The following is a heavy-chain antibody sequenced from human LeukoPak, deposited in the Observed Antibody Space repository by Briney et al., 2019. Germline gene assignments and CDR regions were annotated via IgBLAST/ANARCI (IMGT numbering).Heavy chain of an antibody. J-gene: IGHJ4*02. V-gene: IGHV4-4*07. CDR1: GDSISSYY. CDR3: ARIAGRYTSTYYFDY. CDR2: IYTTGST. Sequence: SETLSLTCTVSGDSISSYYWNWIRQPAGKGLEWIGRIYTTGSTNYNSSLKSRVTMSVDTSKNQFSLNLRSVTAADTAVYYCARIAGRYTSTYYFDYWGQGTLVTVSS. D-gene: IGHD6-6*01.